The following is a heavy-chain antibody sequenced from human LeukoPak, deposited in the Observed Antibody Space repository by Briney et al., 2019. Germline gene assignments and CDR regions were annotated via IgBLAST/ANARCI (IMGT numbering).Heavy chain of an antibody. V-gene: IGHV3-21*01. Sequence: GGSLRLSCAASGFTFSTYSMTWVRQAPGKGLEWVSSISSSSAYIYYADSVKGRFTISRDNAKNSLYLQMNSLRAEDAAVYYCARETATRFDYWGQGTLVTVSS. CDR3: ARETATRFDY. CDR2: ISSSSAYI. J-gene: IGHJ4*02. D-gene: IGHD6-25*01. CDR1: GFTFSTYS.